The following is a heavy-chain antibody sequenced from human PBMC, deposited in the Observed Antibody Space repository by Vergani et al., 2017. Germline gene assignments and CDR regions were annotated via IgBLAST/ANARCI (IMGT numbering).Heavy chain of an antibody. J-gene: IGHJ4*02. CDR1: GFTFTNFA. D-gene: IGHD3-22*01. Sequence: EVQLLESGGNLVQPGGSLRLSCAASGFTFTNFAMTWVRQAPGEGLEWVSGVSGSGGFTYYADSVKGRFTISRDNSKNTMFLQMNNLRAEDTAVYYFAKDNVPGYYDSSGYCDYWGQGTLVTVSS. V-gene: IGHV3-23*01. CDR3: AKDNVPGYYDSSGYCDY. CDR2: VSGSGGFT.